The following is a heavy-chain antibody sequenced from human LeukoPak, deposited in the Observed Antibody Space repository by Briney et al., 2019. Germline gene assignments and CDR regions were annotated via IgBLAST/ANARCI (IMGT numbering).Heavy chain of an antibody. D-gene: IGHD2-2*01. CDR2: IIPIFGTA. V-gene: IGHV1-69*13. CDR3: ASRLYCSNTRCRNFPFAY. Sequence: ASVKVSCKASGGTFSSYAINWVRQAPGQGLEWMVGIIPIFGTANYAQKFQDRVTITAAESTSTAYMELSSLRSEDTAIYYCASRLYCSNTRCRNFPFAYWGQGTLVTVSS. J-gene: IGHJ4*02. CDR1: GGTFSSYA.